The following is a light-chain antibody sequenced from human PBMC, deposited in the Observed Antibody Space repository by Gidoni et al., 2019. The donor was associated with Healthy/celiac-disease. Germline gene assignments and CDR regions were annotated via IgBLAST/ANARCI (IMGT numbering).Light chain of an antibody. V-gene: IGKV3-15*01. CDR3: QQYNNWWT. Sequence: ASQSVSSNLAWYQQKPGQAPRRLIYGASTRATGIPARFSGSGAGTEFTLTISSLQSEDFAVYYCQQYNNWWTFGQGTKVEIK. CDR2: GAS. J-gene: IGKJ1*01. CDR1: QSVSSN.